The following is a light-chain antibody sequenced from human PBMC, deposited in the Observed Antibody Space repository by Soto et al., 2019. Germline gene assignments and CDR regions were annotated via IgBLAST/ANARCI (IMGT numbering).Light chain of an antibody. CDR1: QSLLHSNGYNY. J-gene: IGKJ3*01. Sequence: DIVMTQSPLSLPVTPGEPASISCRSSQSLLHSNGYNYLDWYLQKPGQSPHLLIYLGSNRASGVPDRFSGSGSGTDFTLKISRVEAEDVGVYYCMQALQTPLFTFGPGTKVHIK. V-gene: IGKV2-28*01. CDR3: MQALQTPLFT. CDR2: LGS.